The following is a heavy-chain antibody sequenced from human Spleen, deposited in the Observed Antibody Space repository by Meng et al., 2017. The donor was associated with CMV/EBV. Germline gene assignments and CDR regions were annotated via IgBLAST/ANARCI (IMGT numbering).Heavy chain of an antibody. J-gene: IGHJ1*01. V-gene: IGHV4-34*01. D-gene: IGHD3-10*01. CDR2: INHSGST. Sequence: YGGSFSGDYGTWSRQPGGEGLEWSGEINHSGSTNYSPSLKGRVTISVDTSKNQFSLKLSSVTAADTAVYYCARGLRGVRGGGAEYFQHWGQGTLVTVSS. CDR1: GGSFSGDY. CDR3: ARGLRGVRGGGAEYFQH.